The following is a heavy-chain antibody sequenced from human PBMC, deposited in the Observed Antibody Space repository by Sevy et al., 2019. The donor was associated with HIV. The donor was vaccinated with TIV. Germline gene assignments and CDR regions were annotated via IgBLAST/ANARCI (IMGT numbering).Heavy chain of an antibody. Sequence: GGSLRLSCAASGFTFSSYGMHWVRQAPGKGLEWVAVISYDGSNKYYADSVKGRFTISRDNSKNTLYLQMNSLRAEDTAVHYCAKPHWYGNYYYYYMDVWGKGTTVTVSS. J-gene: IGHJ6*03. D-gene: IGHD6-13*01. CDR1: GFTFSSYG. CDR2: ISYDGSNK. V-gene: IGHV3-30*18. CDR3: AKPHWYGNYYYYYMDV.